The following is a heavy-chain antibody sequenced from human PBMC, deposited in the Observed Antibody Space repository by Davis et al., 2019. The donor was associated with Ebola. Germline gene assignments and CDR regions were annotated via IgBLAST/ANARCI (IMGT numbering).Heavy chain of an antibody. CDR3: ARVEWSGPFDY. D-gene: IGHD3-3*01. Sequence: MPSETLSLTCTVSGYSISSGYYWGWVRQSPGRGLEWIGSIYQNGNTYYNPSLKSRVNISVDTTRNQFSLKVDSVTAADTAVYYCARVEWSGPFDYWGQGALVTVSS. CDR1: GYSISSGYY. CDR2: IYQNGNT. V-gene: IGHV4-38-2*02. J-gene: IGHJ4*02.